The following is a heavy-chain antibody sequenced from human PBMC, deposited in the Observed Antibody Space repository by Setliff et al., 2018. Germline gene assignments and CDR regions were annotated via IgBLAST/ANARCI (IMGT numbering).Heavy chain of an antibody. CDR3: ARAPPSVPYGDYGPRQYFDL. D-gene: IGHD4-17*01. Sequence: SETLSLTCSVSSGSIGSHYWNWMRQPPGKGLEWIGHVFHTGSTKYNPSLRSRVTISVATSENYFSLRLTSVTAADTAVYYCARAPPSVPYGDYGPRQYFDLWGRGSLVTVSS. V-gene: IGHV4-59*11. CDR2: VFHTGST. J-gene: IGHJ2*01. CDR1: SGSIGSHY.